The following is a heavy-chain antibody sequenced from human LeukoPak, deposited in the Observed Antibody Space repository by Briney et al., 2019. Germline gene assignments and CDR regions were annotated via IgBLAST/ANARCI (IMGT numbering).Heavy chain of an antibody. CDR2: INHSGST. J-gene: IGHJ5*02. CDR3: ARESNYHGSGTGWFDP. CDR1: GGSFSGYY. D-gene: IGHD3-10*01. Sequence: SETLCLTCAVYGGSFSGYYWSWIRQPPGKGLEWIGEINHSGSTNYNPSLKSRVTISVDTSKNQFSLKLSSVTAADTAVYYCARESNYHGSGTGWFDPWGQGTLVTVSS. V-gene: IGHV4-34*01.